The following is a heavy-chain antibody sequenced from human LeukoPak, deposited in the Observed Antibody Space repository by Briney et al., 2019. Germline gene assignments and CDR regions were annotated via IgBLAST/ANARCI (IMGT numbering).Heavy chain of an antibody. J-gene: IGHJ6*03. CDR1: GFTFSSYS. V-gene: IGHV3-21*01. CDR2: ISSSSSYI. CDR3: VRDRFRMDV. Sequence: GGSLRLSCAASGFTFSSYSMNWVRQAPGKGLEWVSSISSSSSYIYYADSMKGRFTIFRDNAKNSLYLQMNSLTAEDTAVYFCVRDRFRMDVWGKGTTVIVSS. D-gene: IGHD3-10*01.